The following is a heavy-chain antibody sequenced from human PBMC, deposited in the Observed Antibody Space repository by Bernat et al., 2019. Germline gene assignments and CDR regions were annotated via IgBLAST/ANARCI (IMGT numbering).Heavy chain of an antibody. D-gene: IGHD2-8*01. V-gene: IGHV3-15*01. Sequence: EVQLVESGGGLVKPGGSLRLSCAASGFSFSNAWMSWVRQAPGKGLEWVCRIKRKNDGGTTDYAAPVKGRFTISSDDAKTTLYLQRNSLKTEDTAVYYCTTGYCSNGVCYTYFEQWGQGTLVTVSS. J-gene: IGHJ4*02. CDR1: GFSFSNAW. CDR2: IKRKNDGGTT. CDR3: TTGYCSNGVCYTYFEQ.